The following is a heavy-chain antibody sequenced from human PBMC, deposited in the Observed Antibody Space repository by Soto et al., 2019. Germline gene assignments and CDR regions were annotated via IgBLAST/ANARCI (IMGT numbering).Heavy chain of an antibody. CDR2: IYDSGST. V-gene: IGHV4-31*03. J-gene: IGHJ4*02. D-gene: IGHD6-6*01. Sequence: QVQLQESGPGLVKPSQTLSLTCTVSGGSISSGGYYWSWIRQHPGKGLEWIGYIYDSGSTYYNPSLKSRVTISVDTSKNQFSLKLSSVTAADTAVYYCARENRGSGSSSRGFDYWGQGTLVTVSS. CDR3: ARENRGSGSSSRGFDY. CDR1: GGSISSGGYY.